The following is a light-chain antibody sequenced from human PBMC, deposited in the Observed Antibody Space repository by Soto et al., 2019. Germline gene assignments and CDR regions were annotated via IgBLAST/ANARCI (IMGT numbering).Light chain of an antibody. J-gene: IGKJ1*01. Sequence: EIVLTQSPATLSLSPGERATLSCRASQSVSSNLVWYQQKPGQAPRVLIHGASTRATGIPDRFSGSGSGTDFTLTISSLLSEDFAVYYCQQYNDWPRTFGQGTKVDI. CDR1: QSVSSN. V-gene: IGKV3-15*01. CDR2: GAS. CDR3: QQYNDWPRT.